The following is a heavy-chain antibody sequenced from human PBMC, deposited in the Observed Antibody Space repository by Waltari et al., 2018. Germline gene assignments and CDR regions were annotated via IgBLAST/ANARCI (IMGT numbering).Heavy chain of an antibody. CDR3: ARANMWKVDY. D-gene: IGHD1-1*01. CDR1: DCSIRSGYY. V-gene: IGHV4-38-2*01. J-gene: IGHJ4*02. CDR2: IDHSGST. Sequence: QVQLQESGPGLVKPSETLSLTCAVSDCSIRSGYYWGWIRQPPGKGLEGIGSIDHSGSTDYNPPLKSRVTIAVDTSKTQFSLKLSTVTAADTDVYYSARANMWKVDYWGQGTLVTVSS.